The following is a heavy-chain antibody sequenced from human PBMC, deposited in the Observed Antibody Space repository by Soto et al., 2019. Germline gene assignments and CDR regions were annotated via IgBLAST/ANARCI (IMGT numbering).Heavy chain of an antibody. Sequence: QVQLQESGPGLVKPSETLSLTCTVSGGSISPYYWSWIRQPPGKGLEWIGYIYYSGNTEYNPSLKSRVTISVDTSKYQFSLKLSSVTAADTAVHYCARDWHYYDSSGYPRVYGMDVWGQGTTVTVSS. CDR2: IYYSGNT. J-gene: IGHJ6*02. CDR1: GGSISPYY. CDR3: ARDWHYYDSSGYPRVYGMDV. V-gene: IGHV4-59*01. D-gene: IGHD3-22*01.